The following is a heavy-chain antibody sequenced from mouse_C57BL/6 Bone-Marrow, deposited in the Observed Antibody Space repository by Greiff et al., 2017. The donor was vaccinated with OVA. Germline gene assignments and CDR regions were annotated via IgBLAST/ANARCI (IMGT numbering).Heavy chain of an antibody. CDR1: GYAFSSYW. D-gene: IGHD1-1*01. V-gene: IGHV1-80*01. CDR2: IYPGDGDT. J-gene: IGHJ3*01. CDR3: ARRGYYGMGFAY. Sequence: VQLQESGAELVKPGASVKISCKASGYAFSSYWMNWVKQRPGKGLEWIGQIYPGDGDTNYNGKFKGKATLTADKSSSTAYMQLSSLTSEDSAVYFCARRGYYGMGFAYWGQGTLVTVSA.